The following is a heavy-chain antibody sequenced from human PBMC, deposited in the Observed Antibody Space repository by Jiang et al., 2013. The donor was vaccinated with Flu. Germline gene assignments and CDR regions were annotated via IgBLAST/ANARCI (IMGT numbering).Heavy chain of an antibody. CDR3: ARHDATAGDDAFDI. CDR2: IYFSGNT. CDR1: GGAITNNVYY. J-gene: IGHJ3*02. Sequence: GPGLVKPSETLSLTCTVSGGAITNNVYYWAWIRQPPGKGLEWIGSIYFSGNTYDNPSLKSRVTISVDTSKNQFSLNLNSVTAADTAVYYCARHDATAGDDAFDIWGQGTMVTVSS. D-gene: IGHD2-15*01. V-gene: IGHV4-39*01.